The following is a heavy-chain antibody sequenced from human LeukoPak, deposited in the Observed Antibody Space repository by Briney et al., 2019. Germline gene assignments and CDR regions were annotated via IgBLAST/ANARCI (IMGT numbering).Heavy chain of an antibody. CDR1: GGSISSYY. Sequence: PSETLSLTCTVSGGSISSYYWRWILQPPGKGLEWIGYIYYSGSTNYNPSLKSRVTISVDTSKNQFSLKLSSVTAADTAVYYCARGSFWTAQDYFDYWGQGTLVTVSS. CDR3: ARGSFWTAQDYFDY. D-gene: IGHD3/OR15-3a*01. V-gene: IGHV4-59*01. J-gene: IGHJ4*02. CDR2: IYYSGST.